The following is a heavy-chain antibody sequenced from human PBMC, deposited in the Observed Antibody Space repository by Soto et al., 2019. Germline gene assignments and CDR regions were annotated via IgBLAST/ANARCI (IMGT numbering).Heavy chain of an antibody. CDR1: GFTFSGSA. CDR2: ISGSGGNT. CDR3: ARATRPSVRTAMVRYNWFDI. V-gene: IGHV3-23*01. D-gene: IGHD5-18*01. Sequence: EVQLLESGGRLIQPGGSLRLSCAPSGFTFSGSAMTWVRQAPGKGLEWVSTISGSGGNTYYADSVKGRFTVSRDNSKNTLSLQMNSLRADDTAVYYCARATRPSVRTAMVRYNWFDIWGQGTLVTVSS. J-gene: IGHJ5*02.